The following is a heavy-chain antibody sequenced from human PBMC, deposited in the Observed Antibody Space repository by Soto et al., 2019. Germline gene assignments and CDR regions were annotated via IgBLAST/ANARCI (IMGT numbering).Heavy chain of an antibody. CDR3: ARGQGVVVPAAPRGMDV. V-gene: IGHV4-34*01. CDR1: GGSFSGYY. J-gene: IGHJ6*02. Sequence: AVYGGSFSGYYWSWIRQPPGKGLEWIGEINHSGSTNYNPSLKSRVTISVDTSKNQFSLKLSSVTAADTAVYYCARGQGVVVPAAPRGMDVWGQGTTVTVSS. CDR2: INHSGST. D-gene: IGHD2-2*01.